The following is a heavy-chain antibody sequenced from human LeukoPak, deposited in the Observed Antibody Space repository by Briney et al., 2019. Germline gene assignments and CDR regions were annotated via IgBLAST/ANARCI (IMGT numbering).Heavy chain of an antibody. D-gene: IGHD1-7*01. Sequence: GGAPGISLATPGFTVSNNYMSWGRQAPGEGVEGGSVIYSGGSTYYADSVKGRFTISRDNSKNTLYLQMNSLRAEDTAVYYCARDSGVGWWNYGDYWGQGTLVAVSS. CDR3: ARDSGVGWWNYGDY. J-gene: IGHJ4*02. V-gene: IGHV3-66*01. CDR1: GFTVSNNY. CDR2: IYSGGST.